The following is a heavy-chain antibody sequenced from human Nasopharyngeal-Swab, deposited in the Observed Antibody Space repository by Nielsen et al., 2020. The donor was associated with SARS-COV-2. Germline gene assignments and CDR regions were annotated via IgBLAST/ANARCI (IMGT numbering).Heavy chain of an antibody. CDR1: GDTFNNNA. J-gene: IGHJ3*02. D-gene: IGHD3-22*01. CDR2: IIPIYGTT. V-gene: IGHV1-69*13. CDR3: ARESLPSYYDDTRGYAGYAFDI. Sequence: SVKVSCKASGDTFNNNAISWVRQAPGQGLEWMGGIIPIYGTTNRAQKFQGRLTITADDTTNTAYMELSSLRSEDTAVYYCARESLPSYYDDTRGYAGYAFDIWGQGTMVTVSS.